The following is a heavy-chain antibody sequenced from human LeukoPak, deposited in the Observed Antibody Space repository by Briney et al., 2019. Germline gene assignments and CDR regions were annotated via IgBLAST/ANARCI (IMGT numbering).Heavy chain of an antibody. D-gene: IGHD4-23*01. CDR3: ARDQGWQQFDY. CDR2: INKDGSEK. Sequence: GGSLRLSCAASGFSFSSTWMTWVRQAPGKGLARVASINKDGSEKYYVNTVKGRFTISRDNAKNSLYLQMNSVRAEDTAVYYGARDQGWQQFDYWGQGTLVTVSS. J-gene: IGHJ4*02. V-gene: IGHV3-7*05. CDR1: GFSFSSTW.